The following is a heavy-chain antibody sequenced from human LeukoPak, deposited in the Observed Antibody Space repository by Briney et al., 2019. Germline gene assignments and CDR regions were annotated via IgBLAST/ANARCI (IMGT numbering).Heavy chain of an antibody. Sequence: PGGSLRLSCAASGFTFSSYGMHWVRQAPGKGLEWVAFLRYDGSNKYYADSVKGRFTISRDNSKNTLYLQMNSLRAEDTAVYYCASSVVVPAAIDYWGQGTLVTVSS. CDR1: GFTFSSYG. CDR3: ASSVVVPAAIDY. V-gene: IGHV3-30*02. CDR2: LRYDGSNK. D-gene: IGHD2-2*01. J-gene: IGHJ4*02.